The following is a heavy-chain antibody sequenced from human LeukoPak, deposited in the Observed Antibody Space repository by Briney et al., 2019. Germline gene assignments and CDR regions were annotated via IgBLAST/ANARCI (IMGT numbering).Heavy chain of an antibody. Sequence: ASVKVSCKASGYTFTGYYMHWVRQAPGQGLEWMGWINLNSGGTNYAQKFQGWVTMTRDTSISTAYMELSRLRSDDTAVYYCARETERSPDYYDSSGYYSEVHDAFGIWGQGTMVTVSS. CDR3: ARETERSPDYYDSSGYYSEVHDAFGI. V-gene: IGHV1-2*04. J-gene: IGHJ3*02. CDR2: INLNSGGT. CDR1: GYTFTGYY. D-gene: IGHD3-22*01.